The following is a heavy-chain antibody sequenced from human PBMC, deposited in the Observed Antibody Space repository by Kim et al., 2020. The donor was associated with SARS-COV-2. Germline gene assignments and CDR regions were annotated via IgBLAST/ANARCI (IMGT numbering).Heavy chain of an antibody. V-gene: IGHV2-5*02. CDR1: GFSLSTSGVG. CDR3: ARQPLRAAAGTLWFDP. J-gene: IGHJ5*02. CDR2: IYWDDDK. D-gene: IGHD6-13*01. Sequence: SGPTLVNPTQTLTLTCTFSGFSLSTSGVGVGWIRQPPGKALEWLALIYWDDDKRYSPSLKSRLTITKDTSKNQVVLTMTNMDPVDTATYYCARQPLRAAAGTLWFDPWGQGTLVTVSS.